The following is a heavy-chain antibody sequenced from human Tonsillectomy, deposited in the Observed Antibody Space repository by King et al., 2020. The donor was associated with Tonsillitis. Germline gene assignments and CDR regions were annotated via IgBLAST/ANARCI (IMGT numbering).Heavy chain of an antibody. J-gene: IGHJ4*02. CDR1: GFTFSTYW. CDR2: INQDGSEK. D-gene: IGHD6-19*01. Sequence: VQLVESGGGLVQPGGSLRLSCAASGFTFSTYWMSWVRQAPGKGLEWVTNINQDGSEKYYVDSVKGRFTISRDNAKNSLYLQMNSLRAEDTAIYYCARDSSRWHPLDYWGQGTLVTVSS. CDR3: ARDSSRWHPLDY. V-gene: IGHV3-7*03.